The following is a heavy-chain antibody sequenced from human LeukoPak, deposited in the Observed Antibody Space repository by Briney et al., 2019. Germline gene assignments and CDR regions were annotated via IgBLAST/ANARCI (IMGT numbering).Heavy chain of an antibody. Sequence: GGSLRLSCAASGFTFSSYAMSWVRQAPGKGLEWVSAISGSGGSTYYADSVKGRFTISRDNSKSTLYLQMNSLRAEDTAVYYCAKGPDWDVRYFDYWGQGTLVTVSS. J-gene: IGHJ4*02. D-gene: IGHD3/OR15-3a*01. V-gene: IGHV3-23*01. CDR2: ISGSGGST. CDR3: AKGPDWDVRYFDY. CDR1: GFTFSSYA.